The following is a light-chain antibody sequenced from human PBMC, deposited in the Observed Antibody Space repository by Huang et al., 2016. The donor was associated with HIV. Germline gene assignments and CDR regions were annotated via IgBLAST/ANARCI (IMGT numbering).Light chain of an antibody. CDR1: EGIGNY. CDR3: QQLSTYPRT. J-gene: IGKJ1*01. V-gene: IGKV1-9*01. CDR2: GAS. Sequence: IPLTQSPSSLSVSVGDRVTITCRAREGIGNYLAWYQQKPGKAPKLLVYGASTLQNGDPSRLNGTGSGTHFTLTISSLQTEDFATDYCQQLSTYPRTFGQGTKVEIK.